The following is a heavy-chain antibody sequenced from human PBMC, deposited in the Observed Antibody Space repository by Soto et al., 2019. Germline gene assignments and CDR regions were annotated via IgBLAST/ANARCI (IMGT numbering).Heavy chain of an antibody. CDR1: GFTFSDYT. CDR3: VKDLYPYSGSYRGQDY. V-gene: IGHV3-64D*08. D-gene: IGHD1-26*01. Sequence: GGSLRLSCSASGFTFSDYTLHWVRQAPGKGLEYLSTISTNGGSTYYADSVKGRFTISRDNSKNTLYLQMSSLRTEDTAVYYCVKDLYPYSGSYRGQDYWGQGTLVTVSS. J-gene: IGHJ4*02. CDR2: ISTNGGST.